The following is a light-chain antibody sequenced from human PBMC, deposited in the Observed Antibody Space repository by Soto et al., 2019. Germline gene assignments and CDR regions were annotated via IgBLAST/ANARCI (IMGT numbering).Light chain of an antibody. CDR2: AAS. J-gene: IGKJ3*01. CDR3: QQSYNTPLT. V-gene: IGKV1-39*01. CDR1: QSISSY. Sequence: DIQMTQSPSSLSASVGDRVTITFLASQSISSYLNWYQQKPGKAPKFLIYAASSLQSGVPSRFSGSGSGTDFTLTISSLQPEDFATYYCQQSYNTPLTFGPGTKVDIK.